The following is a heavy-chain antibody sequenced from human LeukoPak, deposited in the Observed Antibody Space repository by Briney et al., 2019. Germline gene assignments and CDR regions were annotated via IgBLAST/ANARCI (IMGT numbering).Heavy chain of an antibody. V-gene: IGHV3-30*18. CDR3: AKETGYSSGWYRGGYYFDY. CDR2: ISYDGSNK. CDR1: GFTFSSYG. J-gene: IGHJ4*02. D-gene: IGHD6-19*01. Sequence: PGGSLRLSCAAAGFTFSSYGMHWVRQAPGKGLEWVAVISYDGSNKYYADSVKGRFTISRDNSKNTLYLQMNSLRAEDTAVYYCAKETGYSSGWYRGGYYFDYWGQGTLVTVSS.